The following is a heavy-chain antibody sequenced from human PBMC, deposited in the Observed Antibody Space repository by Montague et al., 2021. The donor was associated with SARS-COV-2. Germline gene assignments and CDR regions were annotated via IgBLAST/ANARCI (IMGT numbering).Heavy chain of an antibody. CDR3: ARDSHYYDSSGHFDC. CDR2: IYYSGST. V-gene: IGHV4-59*13. Sequence: SETLSLTCTVSGGSISSYYWGWIRQPPGKGLEWIGYIYYSGSTNYNPSLKSRVTISVDTSKNQFSLKLSSVTAADTAVYYCARDSHYYDSSGHFDCWGQGTLVTVSS. D-gene: IGHD3-22*01. CDR1: GGSISSYY. J-gene: IGHJ4*02.